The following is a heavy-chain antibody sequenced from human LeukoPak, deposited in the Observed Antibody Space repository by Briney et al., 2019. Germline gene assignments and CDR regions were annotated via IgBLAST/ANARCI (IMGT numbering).Heavy chain of an antibody. Sequence: PGGSLRLSCAASGFTFSSYAVNWARQAPGKGPEWVSGITGSGGFTYYADSVKGRFTISRDNSKNTLYLQMTSLRAEDTAVYYCAKDRELPYFDYWGQGTLVTVSS. CDR1: GFTFSSYA. V-gene: IGHV3-23*01. CDR2: ITGSGGFT. J-gene: IGHJ4*02. D-gene: IGHD1-26*01. CDR3: AKDRELPYFDY.